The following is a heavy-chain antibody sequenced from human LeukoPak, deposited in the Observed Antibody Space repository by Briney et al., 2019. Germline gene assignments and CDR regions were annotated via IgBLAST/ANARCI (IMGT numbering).Heavy chain of an antibody. D-gene: IGHD3-22*01. Sequence: GGSLRLSCAASGFTFSSYAMHWVRQAPGKGLEWVAVISYDGSNKYYADSVKGRFTISRDNSKNTLYLQMNSLRAEDTAVYYCARDLDYYNSSGYTDYWGQGTLVTVSS. CDR2: ISYDGSNK. CDR3: ARDLDYYNSSGYTDY. J-gene: IGHJ4*02. V-gene: IGHV3-30-3*01. CDR1: GFTFSSYA.